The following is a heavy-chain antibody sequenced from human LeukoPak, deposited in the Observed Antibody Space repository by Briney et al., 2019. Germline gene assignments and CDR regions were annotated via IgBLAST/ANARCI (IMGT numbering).Heavy chain of an antibody. V-gene: IGHV3-30*04. CDR3: AKGSRITMIVVVITDLYYFDY. J-gene: IGHJ4*02. CDR1: GFAFSSYA. CDR2: ISYDGTNK. Sequence: PGGSLRLSCAASGFAFSSYAMHWVRQAPGKGLEWVALISYDGTNKYYADSVKGRFTISRDNSKNTLYLQMNSLRAEDTAVYYCAKGSRITMIVVVITDLYYFDYWGQGTLVTVSS. D-gene: IGHD3-22*01.